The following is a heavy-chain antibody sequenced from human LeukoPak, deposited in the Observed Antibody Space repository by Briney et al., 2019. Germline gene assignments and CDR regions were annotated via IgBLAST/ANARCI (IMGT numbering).Heavy chain of an antibody. D-gene: IGHD6-19*01. V-gene: IGHV4-39*01. CDR3: ARPSYSSGWDDY. CDR2: IYYSGST. J-gene: IGHJ4*02. CDR1: GGSISSSSYY. Sequence: PSETLSLTCTVSGGSISSSSYYWGWIRQPPGKGLEWIGSIYYSGSTYYNPSLKSRVTISVDTSKNQFSLKLSSVTAADTAVYYCARPSYSSGWDDYWGQGTLVTVSS.